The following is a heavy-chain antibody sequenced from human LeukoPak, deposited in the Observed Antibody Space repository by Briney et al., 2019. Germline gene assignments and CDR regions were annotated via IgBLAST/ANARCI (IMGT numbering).Heavy chain of an antibody. V-gene: IGHV1-18*01. D-gene: IGHD3-10*01. J-gene: IGHJ6*02. CDR1: GYTFTSYG. CDR2: ISAYNGNT. CDR3: ARGQYYGSGSYPSHYYYYGMDV. Sequence: ASVKVSCKASGYTFTSYGISWVRQAPGQGLEWMGWISAYNGNTNYAQKLQGRVTMTTDTSTSTAYMELRSLRSDDTAVYYCARGQYYGSGSYPSHYYYYGMDVWGQGTTVTVSS.